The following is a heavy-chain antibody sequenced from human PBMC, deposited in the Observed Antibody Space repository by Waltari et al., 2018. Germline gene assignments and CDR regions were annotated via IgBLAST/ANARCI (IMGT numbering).Heavy chain of an antibody. Sequence: QVQLQESGPGLVKPSQTLSLTCTVSGGSISSGSYYWSWIRQPPGKGLEWIGYIYYSGSTNYNPSLKSRVTISVDTSKNQCSLKLSSVTAADTAVYYCARESAAAGIDYWGQGTLVTVSS. D-gene: IGHD6-13*01. CDR3: ARESAAAGIDY. V-gene: IGHV4-61*01. CDR2: IYYSGST. J-gene: IGHJ4*02. CDR1: GGSISSGSYY.